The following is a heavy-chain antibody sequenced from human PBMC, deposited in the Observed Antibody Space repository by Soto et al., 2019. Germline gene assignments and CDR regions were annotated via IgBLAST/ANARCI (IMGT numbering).Heavy chain of an antibody. CDR1: GGSISSGGYY. D-gene: IGHD3-3*01. CDR3: ARDQRIFGVVNSNEPAFDI. J-gene: IGHJ3*02. CDR2: IYYSGST. V-gene: IGHV4-31*03. Sequence: SETLSLTCTVSGGSISSGGYYWSWIRQHPGKGLEWIGYIYYSGSTYYNPSLKSRVTISVDTSKNQFSLKPSSVTAADTAVYYCARDQRIFGVVNSNEPAFDIWGQGTMVTVSS.